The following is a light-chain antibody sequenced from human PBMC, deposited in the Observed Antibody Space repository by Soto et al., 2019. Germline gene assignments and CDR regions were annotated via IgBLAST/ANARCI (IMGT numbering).Light chain of an antibody. CDR2: KAS. J-gene: IGKJ2*01. Sequence: DIQMTQSPSTLSASVGDRVTITCRASQSISSWLAWYQQKPGKAPKLLIYKASSLESGVPSRFSGSGSGTEFTLSISSLQPEDFATYYCQQSYSAPYTFGQGTKLEI. V-gene: IGKV1-5*03. CDR3: QQSYSAPYT. CDR1: QSISSW.